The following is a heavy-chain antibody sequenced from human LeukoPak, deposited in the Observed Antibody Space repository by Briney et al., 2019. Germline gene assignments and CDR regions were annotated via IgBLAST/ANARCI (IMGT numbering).Heavy chain of an antibody. V-gene: IGHV3-53*01. CDR2: IYSGGDT. Sequence: GGSLRLSCAASGFTLSSSFMTWVRQAPGKGLECVSVIYSGGDTYYTDSVKGRFTNSRDNSKNTLYLQMNSLRADDPAVYFCAKTGGPWDWGQGPLVTVSS. CDR1: GFTLSSSF. D-gene: IGHD7-27*01. J-gene: IGHJ4*02. CDR3: AKTGGPWD.